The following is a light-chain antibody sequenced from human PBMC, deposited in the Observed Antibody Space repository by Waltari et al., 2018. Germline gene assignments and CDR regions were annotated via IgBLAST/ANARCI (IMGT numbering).Light chain of an antibody. CDR2: KGS. CDR1: ALPKHY. J-gene: IGLJ2*01. CDR3: QSADSSGTYLVV. V-gene: IGLV3-25*03. Sequence: SYELTQPPSVSVFPGQTARNTCSGDALPKHYAYWYQQKPGQAPVLVIYKGSERPSGIPERFSGSSSGTTVTLTISGVQAEDEADYYCQSADSSGTYLVVFGGGTKLTVL.